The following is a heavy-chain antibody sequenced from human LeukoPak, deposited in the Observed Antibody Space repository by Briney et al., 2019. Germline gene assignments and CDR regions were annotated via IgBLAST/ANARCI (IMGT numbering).Heavy chain of an antibody. D-gene: IGHD6-13*01. CDR1: GFTFDDYA. J-gene: IGHJ6*02. V-gene: IGHV3-9*01. CDR2: ISWNSGSI. Sequence: GGSLRLSCAASGFTFDDYAMHWVRQAPGEGLEWVSGISWNSGSIGYADSVKGRFTISRDNAKNSLYLQMNSLRAEDTALYYCAKVYYSSSWYWYYGMDVWGQGTTVTVSS. CDR3: AKVYYSSSWYWYYGMDV.